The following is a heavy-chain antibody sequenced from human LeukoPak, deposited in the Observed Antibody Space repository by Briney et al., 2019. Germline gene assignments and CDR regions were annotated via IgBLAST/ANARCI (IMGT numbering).Heavy chain of an antibody. CDR2: IYYSGST. CDR1: GGSISSYY. CDR3: ARAPVAATYWFDP. V-gene: IGHV4-59*01. J-gene: IGHJ5*02. Sequence: SETLSLTCTVSGGSISSYYWSWIRQPPGKGLEWIGYIYYSGSTNYNPSLKSRVTISVDTSKNQLSLKLSSVTAADTAVYYCARAPVAATYWFDPWGQGTLVTVSS. D-gene: IGHD2-15*01.